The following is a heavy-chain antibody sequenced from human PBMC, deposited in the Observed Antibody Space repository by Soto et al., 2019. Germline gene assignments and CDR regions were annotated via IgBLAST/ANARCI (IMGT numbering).Heavy chain of an antibody. V-gene: IGHV1-46*01. D-gene: IGHD1-26*01. CDR2: GST. J-gene: IGHJ6*02. CDR1: GYTFTSYG. Sequence: ASVKVSCKASGYTFTSYGISWVRQAPGGGSTKNAQKFQGRVTMTGDTATTTVYMELSSLTSEDTAVYYCARRRGSGFGMDVWGQGTTVTVSS. CDR3: ARRRGSGFGMDV.